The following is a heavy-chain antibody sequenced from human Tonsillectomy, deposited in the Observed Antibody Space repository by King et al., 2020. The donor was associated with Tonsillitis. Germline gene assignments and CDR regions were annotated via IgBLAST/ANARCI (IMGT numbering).Heavy chain of an antibody. J-gene: IGHJ4*02. D-gene: IGHD2-2*02. V-gene: IGHV4-34*01. CDR2: INHSGSI. CDR1: GGSFSDYF. Sequence: VQLQQWGAGLLKPSETLSLTCAVYGGSFSDYFWSWIRQPPGKGLEWIGEINHSGSIDYNPSLKSRVTISVDTSRNQFSLNLSSVTAADTALYYCARVPLYCTSTSCYTGGYFDFWGQGTLVTVSS. CDR3: ARVPLYCTSTSCYTGGYFDF.